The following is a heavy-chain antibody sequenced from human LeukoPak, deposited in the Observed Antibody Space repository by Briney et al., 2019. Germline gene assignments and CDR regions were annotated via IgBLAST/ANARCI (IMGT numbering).Heavy chain of an antibody. CDR1: GFTFSSYA. Sequence: GGSLRLSCAASGFTFSSYAMSWVRQAPGKGLEWVSTISGSGGSTYYADSVKGRFTISRDNSKNTLYLQMNSLRAEDTAVYYCARESSSWYYFDYWGQGTLVTVSS. CDR3: ARESSSWYYFDY. V-gene: IGHV3-23*01. D-gene: IGHD6-13*01. J-gene: IGHJ4*02. CDR2: ISGSGGST.